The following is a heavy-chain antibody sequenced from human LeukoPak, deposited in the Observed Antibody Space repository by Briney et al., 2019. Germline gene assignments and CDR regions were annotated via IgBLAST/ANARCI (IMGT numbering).Heavy chain of an antibody. CDR1: GFTFNRFY. CDR2: ISSNGATI. CDR3: AKIYYDSSGYLDY. V-gene: IGHV3-64*04. J-gene: IGHJ4*02. Sequence: GGSLRLSCSASGFTFNRFYLHWVRQGPGKGLEFVSHISSNGATIYYADSVKGRFTISRDNSKNTLYLQMNSLRAEDTAVYYCAKIYYDSSGYLDYWGQGTLVTVSS. D-gene: IGHD3-22*01.